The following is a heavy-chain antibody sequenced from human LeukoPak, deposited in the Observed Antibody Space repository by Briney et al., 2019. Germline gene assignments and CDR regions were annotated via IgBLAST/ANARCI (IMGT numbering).Heavy chain of an antibody. D-gene: IGHD3-10*01. J-gene: IGHJ4*02. Sequence: GGSLRLSCAASGFTFTNYAMSWVRQAPGKGLEWVSGMSGSGSSTYYADSVKGRFTISRDNAKNALYMQMNSLRAEDTAVYYCAKERGPRQALDYWGQGTLVTVSS. CDR1: GFTFTNYA. CDR3: AKERGPRQALDY. V-gene: IGHV3-23*01. CDR2: MSGSGSST.